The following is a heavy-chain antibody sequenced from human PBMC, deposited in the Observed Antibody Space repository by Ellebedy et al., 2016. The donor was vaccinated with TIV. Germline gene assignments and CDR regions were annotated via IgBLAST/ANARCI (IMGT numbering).Heavy chain of an antibody. Sequence: MPSETLSLTCTVSGGSISSYYWSWIRQPPGKGLGWIGCINYSGSTNYNSSLKSRVTISVDTSKNQFSLNLSSVTAADTGVYYCARHVEMEWLLSPVYGLDVWGQGTTVTVSS. CDR2: INYSGST. V-gene: IGHV4-59*08. D-gene: IGHD3-3*01. J-gene: IGHJ6*02. CDR1: GGSISSYY. CDR3: ARHVEMEWLLSPVYGLDV.